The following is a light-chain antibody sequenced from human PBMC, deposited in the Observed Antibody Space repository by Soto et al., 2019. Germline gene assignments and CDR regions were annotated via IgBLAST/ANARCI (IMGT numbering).Light chain of an antibody. CDR1: QSVSSSY. V-gene: IGKV3-20*01. CDR2: GAS. Sequence: EIVLTQSPCTLSSSPGERATLSCRASQSVSSSYLAWYQQKPGQAPRLLIYGASSRATGIPDRFSGSGSGTDFTLTISRLEPEDFAVYYCQQYGSYLFTFGPGTKVDIK. J-gene: IGKJ3*01. CDR3: QQYGSYLFT.